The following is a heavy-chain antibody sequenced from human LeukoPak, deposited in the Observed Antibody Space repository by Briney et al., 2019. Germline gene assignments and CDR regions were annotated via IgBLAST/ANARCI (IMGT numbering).Heavy chain of an antibody. D-gene: IGHD3-9*01. V-gene: IGHV4-31*11. J-gene: IGHJ3*02. CDR1: GDSVTSGGYY. CDR3: ARDDVVTSSPDAFDI. CDR2: ISNSGTT. Sequence: SQTLSLTCAVSGDSVTSGGYYWTWIRQHPGKGLEWIGYISNSGTTSYNPSLKSRVSISVDTSNNQFSLRLSSVTAADTAVYYCARDDVVTSSPDAFDIWGQGTMVTVSS.